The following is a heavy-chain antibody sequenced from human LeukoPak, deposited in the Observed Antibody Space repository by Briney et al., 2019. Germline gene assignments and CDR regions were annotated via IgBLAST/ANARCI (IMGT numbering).Heavy chain of an antibody. D-gene: IGHD3-10*01. V-gene: IGHV3-53*01. Sequence: PGGSLRLSCAASGFTFSTHWMSWVRQAPGKGLEWVSVIYSGGSTYYADSVKGRFTISRDNSKSTLYIQMNSLRAEDTAVYYCARAKPKNMVRGLIMRRESRYYFDYWGQGTLVTVSS. CDR1: GFTFSTHW. CDR3: ARAKPKNMVRGLIMRRESRYYFDY. CDR2: IYSGGST. J-gene: IGHJ4*02.